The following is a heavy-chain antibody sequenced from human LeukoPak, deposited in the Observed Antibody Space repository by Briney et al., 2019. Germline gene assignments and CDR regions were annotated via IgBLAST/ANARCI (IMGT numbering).Heavy chain of an antibody. CDR1: GVSFSGYY. D-gene: IGHD3-10*01. CDR2: INHSGST. CDR3: ARRGIITRAFDI. V-gene: IGHV4-34*01. J-gene: IGHJ3*02. Sequence: SETLSLTCAVYGVSFSGYYWSWIRQPPGKGLEWIGEINHSGSTNYNPSLKSRVTISVDTSKNQFSLKLSSVTAADTAVYYCARRGIITRAFDIWGQGTMVTVSS.